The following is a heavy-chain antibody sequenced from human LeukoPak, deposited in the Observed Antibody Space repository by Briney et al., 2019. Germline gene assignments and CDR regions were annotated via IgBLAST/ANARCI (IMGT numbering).Heavy chain of an antibody. CDR1: GYSFTSYW. V-gene: IGHV5-51*01. CDR3: ARQENSWDFDY. CDR2: IYPGDSDT. D-gene: IGHD6-13*01. J-gene: IGHJ4*02. Sequence: GESLKISCKGSGYSFTSYWIGWVRQMPGKGLEWMGIIYPGDSDTGYSPSSQGQVTISADKSISTAYLQWSSLKASDTAMYYCARQENSWDFDYWGQGTLVTVSS.